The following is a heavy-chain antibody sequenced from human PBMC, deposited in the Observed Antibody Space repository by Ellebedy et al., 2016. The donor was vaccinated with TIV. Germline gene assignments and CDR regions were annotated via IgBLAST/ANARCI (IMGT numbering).Heavy chain of an antibody. CDR2: ISGDGGST. V-gene: IGHV3-43*02. D-gene: IGHD4-11*01. J-gene: IGHJ6*02. CDR3: ASNPELSVYYYGMDV. CDR1: GFTFADYA. Sequence: GESLKISCAASGFTFADYAMHWVRQAPGKGLEWVSLISGDGGSTYYADSVKGRFTISRDNAKNSLYLQMNSLRAEDTAVYYCASNPELSVYYYGMDVWGQGTTVTVSS.